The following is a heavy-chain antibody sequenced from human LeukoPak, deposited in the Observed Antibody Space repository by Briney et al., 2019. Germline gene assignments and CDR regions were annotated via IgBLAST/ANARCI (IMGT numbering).Heavy chain of an antibody. Sequence: SETLSLTCTVSGGSISSSSYYWGWIRQPPGKGLEWIGSIYYSGSTYYNPSLKSRVTVSVDTSKKQFSLKLSSVTAADTAVYYCAKDHPHPLLYCSGGSCYSGYWGQGTLVTVSS. J-gene: IGHJ4*02. CDR3: AKDHPHPLLYCSGGSCYSGY. CDR2: IYYSGST. D-gene: IGHD2-15*01. CDR1: GGSISSSSYY. V-gene: IGHV4-39*07.